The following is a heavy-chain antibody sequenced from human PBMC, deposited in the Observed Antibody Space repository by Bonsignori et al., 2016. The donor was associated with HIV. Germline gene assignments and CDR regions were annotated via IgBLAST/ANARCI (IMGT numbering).Heavy chain of an antibody. J-gene: IGHJ3*02. Sequence: VRQMPGKGLEWMGIIYPADSDTRYSPSFQGQVTISADKSISTAYLQWSGLKASDTAMYYCARRAQWLEAGNAFEIWGQGTMVTVSS. V-gene: IGHV5-51*01. CDR3: ARRAQWLEAGNAFEI. CDR2: IYPADSDT. D-gene: IGHD6-19*01.